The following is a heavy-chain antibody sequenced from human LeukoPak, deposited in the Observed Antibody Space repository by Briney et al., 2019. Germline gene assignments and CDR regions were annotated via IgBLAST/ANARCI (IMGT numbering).Heavy chain of an antibody. Sequence: GGSLRLSCAASGFTFSSYAMSWVRQAPGKGLEWVSLISGSGRPYYADSVEGRFTISRDNSKNTLYLQMNSLRAEDTALYYCAKDKEHSDNVWGTFDYWGQGTLVTVSS. V-gene: IGHV3-23*01. CDR2: ISGSGRP. D-gene: IGHD3-16*01. J-gene: IGHJ4*02. CDR1: GFTFSSYA. CDR3: AKDKEHSDNVWGTFDY.